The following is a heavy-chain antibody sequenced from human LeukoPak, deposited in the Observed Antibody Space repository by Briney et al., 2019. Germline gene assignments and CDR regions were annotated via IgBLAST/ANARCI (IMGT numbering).Heavy chain of an antibody. V-gene: IGHV1-2*02. CDR3: ARDFGIRGVPTPFVC. J-gene: IGHJ4*02. D-gene: IGHD3-10*01. CDR2: VAPNSGGT. CDR1: GYTFTAYY. Sequence: ASVKVSCKASGYTFTAYYMHWVRQAPGQGLEWMGWVAPNSGGTEYAQNFQGRVTMTRDTSISTAYMELISLTSDDTAFYYCARDFGIRGVPTPFVCWGQGTMVTVCS.